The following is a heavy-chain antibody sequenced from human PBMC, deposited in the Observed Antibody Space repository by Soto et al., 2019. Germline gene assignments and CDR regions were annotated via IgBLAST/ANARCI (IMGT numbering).Heavy chain of an antibody. D-gene: IGHD6-19*01. V-gene: IGHV3-30*02. CDR1: GFTFSDYD. J-gene: IGHJ4*02. CDR2: IRYDGRNK. Sequence: PGGSLGLSCAVSGFTFSDYDMHWVRQTPGKGLEWVAAIRYDGRNKFYADSVKGRFTISRDTSNNTLFLQMTTLRADDTAIYYCATLQFYWAQGTLVTVSS. CDR3: ATLQFY.